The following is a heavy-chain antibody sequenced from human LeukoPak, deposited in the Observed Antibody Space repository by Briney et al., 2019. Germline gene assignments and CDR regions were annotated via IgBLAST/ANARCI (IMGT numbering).Heavy chain of an antibody. CDR2: ISGSDDKT. D-gene: IGHD4-17*01. CDR1: GFTFSSYA. Sequence: GGSLRLSCAASGFTFSSYAMSWVRQAPGKGLEWVSSISGSDDKTYYADSVKDRFTISRDNSKNTLSLQMNSLRAEDTAVYYCAKGRGTTVTSAANYWSQGTLVTVSS. J-gene: IGHJ4*02. V-gene: IGHV3-23*01. CDR3: AKGRGTTVTSAANY.